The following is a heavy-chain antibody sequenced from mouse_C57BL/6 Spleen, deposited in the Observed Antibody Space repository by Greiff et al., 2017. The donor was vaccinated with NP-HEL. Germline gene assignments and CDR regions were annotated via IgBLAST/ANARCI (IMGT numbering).Heavy chain of an antibody. Sequence: VQLQQPGAELVMPGASVKLSCKASGYTFTSYWMHWVKQRPGQGLEWIGEIDPSDSYTNYNQTFKGKSTLTVDKSSSTAYMQLSSLTSEDSAVYYCARQLRPHYYAMDYWGQGTSVTVSS. J-gene: IGHJ4*01. CDR1: GYTFTSYW. CDR2: IDPSDSYT. D-gene: IGHD3-2*02. CDR3: ARQLRPHYYAMDY. V-gene: IGHV1-69*01.